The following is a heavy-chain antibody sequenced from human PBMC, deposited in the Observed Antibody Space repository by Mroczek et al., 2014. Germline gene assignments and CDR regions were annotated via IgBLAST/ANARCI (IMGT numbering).Heavy chain of an antibody. J-gene: IGHJ4*02. Sequence: VQLVQSGGGLVQPGGSLRLSCAASGFTFSSYAMSWVRQAPGKGLEWVSAISGSGGSTYYADSVKGRFTISRDNSKNTLYLQMNSLRAEDTAVYYCAKAPFGSWSGYYGRFDYWGRGNPGHRLL. CDR3: AKAPFGSWSGYYGRFDY. CDR1: GFTFSSYA. D-gene: IGHD3-3*01. CDR2: ISGSGGST. V-gene: IGHV3-23*04.